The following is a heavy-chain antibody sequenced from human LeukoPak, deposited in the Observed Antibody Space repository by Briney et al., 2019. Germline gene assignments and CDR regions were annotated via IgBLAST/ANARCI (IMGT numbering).Heavy chain of an antibody. CDR1: GFTFSDYY. CDR2: VTSSGNTL. D-gene: IGHD3-16*01. V-gene: IGHV3-11*01. J-gene: IGHJ4*02. Sequence: GGSLRLSCAASGFTFSDYYMSWLRQAPGKGLEWVSYVTSSGNTLEYADSVKGRFIISRDSDKNSLLLQMNSLRADDTAVYYCARARRGGPFDYWGQGTLVTVSS. CDR3: ARARRGGPFDY.